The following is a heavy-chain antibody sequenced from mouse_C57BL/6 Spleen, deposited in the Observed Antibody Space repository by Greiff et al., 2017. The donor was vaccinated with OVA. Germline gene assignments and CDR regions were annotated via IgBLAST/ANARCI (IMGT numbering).Heavy chain of an antibody. CDR2: LDPEDGDT. V-gene: IGHV14-1*01. D-gene: IGHD2-1*01. CDR3: TPIYYGNYGADAMDY. CDR1: GFNIKDYY. J-gene: IGHJ4*01. Sequence: VQLQQSGAELVRPGASVKLSCTASGFNIKDYYMHWVKQRPEQGLEWIGRLDPEDGDTEYAPNFQGKATMTADTSSNTAYLQLSSLTSEDTAVYYCTPIYYGNYGADAMDYWGQGTSVTVSS.